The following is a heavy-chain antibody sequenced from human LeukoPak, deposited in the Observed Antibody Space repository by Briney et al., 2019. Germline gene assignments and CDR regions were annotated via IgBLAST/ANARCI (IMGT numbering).Heavy chain of an antibody. D-gene: IGHD6-13*01. CDR3: ASRPAGSTWYGVFDY. J-gene: IGHJ4*02. CDR1: GGPIDRHY. Sequence: SETLSLTCTVSGGPIDRHYWSWIRQPPGKGLEWIGYVFYPGSTSYNPSLKSRVTMSLDTSRDQFSLRLTSVTAADTAIYYCASRPAGSTWYGVFDYWSQGTLVTVSS. V-gene: IGHV4-59*11. CDR2: VFYPGST.